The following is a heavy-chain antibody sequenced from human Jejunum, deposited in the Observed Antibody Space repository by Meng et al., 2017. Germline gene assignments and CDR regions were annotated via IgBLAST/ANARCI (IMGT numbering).Heavy chain of an antibody. D-gene: IGHD3-22*01. CDR1: GYSLRRHG. V-gene: IGHV1-18*01. CDR2: ISAHNGDT. Sequence: ASVKVSCKASGYSLRRHGINWVRQAPGQGLEWMGWISAHNGDTKHAQNFQDRVTMTTDTSTSTAYMELRSLRSDDTAVYYCARLRVSYSSSAANAYWGQGTLVTVSS. CDR3: ARLRVSYSSSAANAY. J-gene: IGHJ4*02.